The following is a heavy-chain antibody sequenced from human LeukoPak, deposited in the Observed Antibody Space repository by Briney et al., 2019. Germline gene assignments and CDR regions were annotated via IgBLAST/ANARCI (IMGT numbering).Heavy chain of an antibody. V-gene: IGHV1-18*01. CDR3: ANTQELVRGVFFDY. J-gene: IGHJ4*02. CDR2: ISGYNGNT. D-gene: IGHD3-10*01. CDR1: GYTFNSYG. Sequence: GASVKVSCKASGYTFNSYGISWVRQAPGQGLEWMGWISGYNGNTNYAQKFQGRVTMTTDTSTSTAYMELRSLRSDDTAVYYCANTQELVRGVFFDYWGQGTLVTVSS.